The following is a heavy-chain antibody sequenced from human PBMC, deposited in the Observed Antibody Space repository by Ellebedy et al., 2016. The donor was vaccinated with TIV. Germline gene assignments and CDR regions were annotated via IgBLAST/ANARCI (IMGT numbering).Heavy chain of an antibody. CDR3: ARWFGELLYVRWFDP. V-gene: IGHV4-39*01. D-gene: IGHD3-10*01. J-gene: IGHJ5*02. Sequence: ESLKISCTVSGGSISRSSSYWGWIRQPPGKGLEWIGSIYYSGSTDYNPSLKSRVTISADTSKNQFSLRLSSVTAADTAVYYCARWFGELLYVRWFDPWGQGTLVTVSS. CDR2: IYYSGST. CDR1: GGSISRSSSY.